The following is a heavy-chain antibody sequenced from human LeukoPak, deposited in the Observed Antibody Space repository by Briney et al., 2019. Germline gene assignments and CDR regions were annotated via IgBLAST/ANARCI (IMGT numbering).Heavy chain of an antibody. CDR2: IWSNGGTT. D-gene: IGHD3-22*01. V-gene: IGHV3-64*01. J-gene: IGHJ3*02. CDR1: GFSFRSHA. Sequence: GGSLRLSCVASGFSFRSHAMYWVRQAPGKGLEYVSRIWSNGGTTYYANSVKGRFTISRDNAKNSLYLQMNSLRAEDTAVYYCAREGTYYDSSGYYTEEAFDIWGQGTMVTVSS. CDR3: AREGTYYDSSGYYTEEAFDI.